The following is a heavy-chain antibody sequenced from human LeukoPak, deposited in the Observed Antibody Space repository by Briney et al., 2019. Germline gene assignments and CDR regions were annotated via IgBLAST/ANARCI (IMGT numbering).Heavy chain of an antibody. D-gene: IGHD2-2*01. CDR2: IFYSGGS. Sequence: SETLSLTCTVSGGSISSYYWTWIRQPPGKGLEWIGYIFYSGGSNYNPSLKSRVTISVDTSKNHFSLRLSSVTAADTAVYYCARLGSTFDIWGQGTMVTVSS. CDR1: GGSISSYY. J-gene: IGHJ3*02. V-gene: IGHV4-59*08. CDR3: ARLGSTFDI.